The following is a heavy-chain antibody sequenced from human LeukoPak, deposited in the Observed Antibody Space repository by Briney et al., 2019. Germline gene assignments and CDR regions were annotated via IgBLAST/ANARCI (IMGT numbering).Heavy chain of an antibody. CDR2: VNLQGST. J-gene: IGHJ6*02. CDR1: VGSIRNTNW. Sequence: PSETLSLTCGVSVGSIRNTNWWTWVRQPPGKGLEWIGEVNLQGSTNYNPSLKSRVAISVDKSENHISLKLTSVTAADTAVYYCARNPHPDIVADEYYHYGMDVWGQGTTVSVSS. V-gene: IGHV4-4*02. CDR3: ARNPHPDIVADEYYHYGMDV. D-gene: IGHD5-12*01.